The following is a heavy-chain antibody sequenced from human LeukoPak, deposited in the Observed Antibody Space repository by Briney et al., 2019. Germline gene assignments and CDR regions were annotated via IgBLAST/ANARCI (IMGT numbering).Heavy chain of an antibody. CDR2: INPNSGGT. D-gene: IGHD2-15*01. J-gene: IGHJ4*02. CDR1: GYTFTGYY. V-gene: IGHV1-2*02. CDR3: ARGRYCSGGSCYRSFEY. Sequence: GASVKVSCKASGYTFTGYYVHWVRQAPGQGLEWMGWINPNSGGTNYAQKFQGRVTMTRDTSISTAYMELSRLRSDDTAVYYCARGRYCSGGSCYRSFEYWGQGTLVTVSS.